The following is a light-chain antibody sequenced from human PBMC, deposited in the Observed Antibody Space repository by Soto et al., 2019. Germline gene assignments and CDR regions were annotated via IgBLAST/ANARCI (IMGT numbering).Light chain of an antibody. CDR2: GAS. J-gene: IGKJ3*01. Sequence: EIVLTQSPGTLSLSPGERATLSCRASQSVSSSYLAWYQQKPGRAPRLLIYGASSRATGIPDRFSGSGSGTDFTLTISRLEPEDFAVYYCQQYGSSLFGPGTKVVIK. V-gene: IGKV3-20*01. CDR3: QQYGSSL. CDR1: QSVSSSY.